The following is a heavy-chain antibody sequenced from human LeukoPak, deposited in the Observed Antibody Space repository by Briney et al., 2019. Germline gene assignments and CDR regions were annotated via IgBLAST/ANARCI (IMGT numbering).Heavy chain of an antibody. Sequence: SETLSLTCSVSGGSISNYYWSWIRQPAGKGLEWIGRIYTSASTNYNPSLKSRVTLSVDASKNQFSLRLSSLTAADTAVYYCARGRYCSATICSGGDAFDTWGQGTVVTVSS. J-gene: IGHJ3*02. CDR3: ARGRYCSATICSGGDAFDT. D-gene: IGHD3-10*01. V-gene: IGHV4-4*07. CDR1: GGSISNYY. CDR2: IYTSAST.